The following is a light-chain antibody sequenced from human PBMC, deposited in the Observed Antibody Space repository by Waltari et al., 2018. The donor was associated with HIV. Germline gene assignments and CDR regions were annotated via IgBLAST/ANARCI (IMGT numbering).Light chain of an antibody. Sequence: QSVLTQPHSASGTPGQRVTISCSGSSSNIGSNTVHWYQQLPRTPPKLLIYCNNQRPSGVPDRFSGSKSGTSASLAISGLQSDVEAAFYCAAWDDSLNGWVFGGGTKLTVL. CDR2: CNN. J-gene: IGLJ3*02. CDR3: AAWDDSLNGWV. CDR1: SSNIGSNT. V-gene: IGLV1-44*01.